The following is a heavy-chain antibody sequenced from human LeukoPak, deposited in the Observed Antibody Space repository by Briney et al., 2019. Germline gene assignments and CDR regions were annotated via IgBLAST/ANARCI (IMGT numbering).Heavy chain of an antibody. CDR3: ARGVAVAGIYFDY. Sequence: ASVKVSCKASGYTSTSYAMNWVRQAPGQGLEWMGWINTNTGNPTYAQGFTGRFVFSLDTSVSTAYLQISSLKAEDTAVYYCARGVAVAGIYFDYWGQGTLVTASS. V-gene: IGHV7-4-1*02. D-gene: IGHD6-19*01. CDR2: INTNTGNP. CDR1: GYTSTSYA. J-gene: IGHJ4*02.